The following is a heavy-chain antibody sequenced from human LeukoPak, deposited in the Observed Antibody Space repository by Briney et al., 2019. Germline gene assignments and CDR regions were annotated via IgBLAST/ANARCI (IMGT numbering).Heavy chain of an antibody. V-gene: IGHV3-74*01. J-gene: IGHJ6*02. CDR1: GFTLSNYW. CDR3: ARDIFYYGLDV. D-gene: IGHD3-9*01. CDR2: ISSDGSST. Sequence: PGGSLRLSCAASGFTLSNYWMYWVRQAPGKGLVWVSRISSDGSSTNYADSVKGRFIISRDSAKNTLYLQMNSLRVEDTAVYYCARDIFYYGLDVWGQGATVTVSS.